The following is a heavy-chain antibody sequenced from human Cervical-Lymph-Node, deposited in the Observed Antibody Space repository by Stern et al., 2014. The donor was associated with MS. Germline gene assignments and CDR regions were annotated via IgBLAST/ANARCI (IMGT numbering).Heavy chain of an antibody. J-gene: IGHJ3*01. D-gene: IGHD2-2*02. CDR3: AKDPPYTSTWPDALDV. CDR2: INTTTGNP. Sequence: QVQLVQSGSEFKNPGASVRVSCKGSGYSFTTFGINWVRQAPGQGLEWMGWINTTTGNPTYAQAFTGRFVFSLDTSVSTAYLQIINLKAEDTAVYYCAKDPPYTSTWPDALDVWGQGTMVTVSS. V-gene: IGHV7-4-1*02. CDR1: GYSFTTFG.